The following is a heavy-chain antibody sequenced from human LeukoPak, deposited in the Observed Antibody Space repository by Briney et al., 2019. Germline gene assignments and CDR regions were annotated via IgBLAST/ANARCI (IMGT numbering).Heavy chain of an antibody. CDR3: AKGYCSSTSCYAGSLDY. D-gene: IGHD2-2*01. Sequence: GGSLRLSCAASGVTFDDYAMHWVRQAPGKGLEWVSGISWNSGSIGYADSVKGRFTISRDNAKNSLYLQMNSLRAEDMALYYCAKGYCSSTSCYAGSLDYWGQGTLVTVSS. CDR2: ISWNSGSI. V-gene: IGHV3-9*03. J-gene: IGHJ4*02. CDR1: GVTFDDYA.